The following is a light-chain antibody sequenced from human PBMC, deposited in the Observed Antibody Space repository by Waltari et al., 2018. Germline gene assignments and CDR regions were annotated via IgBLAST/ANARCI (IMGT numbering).Light chain of an antibody. CDR2: DDT. Sequence: SYVLTQPPSVSVAPGQTAKITCGGSDIAFKTGHWYQQKPGQAPVLVVYDDTDRPSGIPERFSGSNSRNTATLTISRVEAGDEADYYCQVWDHGSDGGVFGGGTELIV. CDR1: DIAFKT. V-gene: IGLV3-21*02. J-gene: IGLJ3*02. CDR3: QVWDHGSDGGV.